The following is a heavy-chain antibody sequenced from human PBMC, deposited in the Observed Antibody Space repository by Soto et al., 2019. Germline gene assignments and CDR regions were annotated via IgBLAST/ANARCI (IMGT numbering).Heavy chain of an antibody. V-gene: IGHV6-1*01. CDR3: ARGEQYSGRIFDY. Sequence: LTCAITGASVSSNSAGWSWVRQSPSRGLEWLGRTYYRSKWYYEYAVSVRGRITINPDTSKNQYSLQLNSVTPEDTAVYFCARGEQYSGRIFDYWGQGTLVTVS. D-gene: IGHD1-26*01. J-gene: IGHJ4*01. CDR1: GASVSSNSAG. CDR2: TYYRSKWYY.